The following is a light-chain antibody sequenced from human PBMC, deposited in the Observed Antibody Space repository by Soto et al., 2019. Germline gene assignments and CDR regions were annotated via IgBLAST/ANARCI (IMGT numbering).Light chain of an antibody. V-gene: IGKV3-11*01. CDR1: QRISGY. CDR2: DAS. J-gene: IGKJ5*01. Sequence: DIVLTQSPATLSLSPGQRXTLSCRASQRISGYLAWYQQKPAQAPRILIYDASNSATAIPIRFSGSGSGTDYALTVSSLEPEDSAVYYCQQRSNWTSITFGQGTRLAI. CDR3: QQRSNWTSIT.